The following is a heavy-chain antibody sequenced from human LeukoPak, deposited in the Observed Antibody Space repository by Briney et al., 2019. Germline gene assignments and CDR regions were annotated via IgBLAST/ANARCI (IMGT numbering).Heavy chain of an antibody. CDR1: GFTFSSYA. J-gene: IGHJ4*02. Sequence: GGSLRLSCAASGFTFSSYAMSWVRQAPGKGLEWVAVIWHDGSNKYYTDSVKGRFTISRDNSKNTLYLQMNSLRAEDTAVYYCARDRSTGSYFFFDYWGQGVLVTVSS. CDR2: IWHDGSNK. D-gene: IGHD6-19*01. V-gene: IGHV3-33*08. CDR3: ARDRSTGSYFFFDY.